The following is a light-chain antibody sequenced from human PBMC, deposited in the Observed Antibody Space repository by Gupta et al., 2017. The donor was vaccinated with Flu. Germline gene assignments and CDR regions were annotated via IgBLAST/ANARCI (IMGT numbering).Light chain of an antibody. V-gene: IGLV3-1*01. CDR2: KDS. Sequence: SYELTQPLSVSVSLGQTVTITCSGHALGTKYVSWFQQKPGQPPVLVIHKDSSRPSGIPERFSASNSGNTATLIISGTQAVDEAVYYCQARGTTSAFVFGSGTSVTV. CDR3: QARGTTSAFV. CDR1: ALGTKY. J-gene: IGLJ1*01.